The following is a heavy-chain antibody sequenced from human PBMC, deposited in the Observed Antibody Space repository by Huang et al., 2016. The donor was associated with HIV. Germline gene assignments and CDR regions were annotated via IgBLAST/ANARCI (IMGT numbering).Heavy chain of an antibody. CDR2: IYYSGST. CDR3: ARRWRYDSSGYYLNWFDP. CDR1: GGSISSSSYY. D-gene: IGHD3-22*01. J-gene: IGHJ5*02. V-gene: IGHV4-39*01. Sequence: QLQLQESGPGLVKPSETLSLTCTVSGGSISSSSYYWGWIRQPPGKGLEWIGGIYYSGSTYYNPSLKSRVTISVDTSKNQFSLKLSSVTAADTAVYYCARRWRYDSSGYYLNWFDPWGQGTLVTVSS.